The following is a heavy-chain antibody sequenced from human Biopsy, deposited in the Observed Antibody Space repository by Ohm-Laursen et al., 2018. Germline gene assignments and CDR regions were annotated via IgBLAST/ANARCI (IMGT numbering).Heavy chain of an antibody. V-gene: IGHV1-46*01. CDR1: GYGFTSYY. CDR3: ARADASTFDS. CDR2: INPGSGDT. Sequence: GASVKVSCKASGYGFTSYYLHWVRQAPGQGLEWMGLINPGSGDTILAQKFQGRVSLTRDTSADTAYMKLTSLTSEDTTTYYCARADASTFDSWGQGTLVTVSS. J-gene: IGHJ4*02.